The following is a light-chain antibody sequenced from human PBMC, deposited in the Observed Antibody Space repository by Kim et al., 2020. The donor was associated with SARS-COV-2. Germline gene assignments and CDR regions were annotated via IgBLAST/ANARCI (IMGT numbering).Light chain of an antibody. Sequence: GQSITISCTGTSSDVGGYNYVSWYQQHPGKAPKLIIYDVSERPSGVSNRFSGSKSANTASLTISGLQAEDEAEYYCASYTSNRGNVFGTGTKVTVL. CDR2: DVS. V-gene: IGLV2-14*03. CDR1: SSDVGGYNY. J-gene: IGLJ1*01. CDR3: ASYTSNRGNV.